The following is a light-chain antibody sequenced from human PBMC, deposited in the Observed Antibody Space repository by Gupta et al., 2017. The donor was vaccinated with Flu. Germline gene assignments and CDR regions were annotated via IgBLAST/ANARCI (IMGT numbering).Light chain of an antibody. CDR3: HQYSSIPVT. V-gene: IGKV4-1*01. CDR1: QSVLYSSNNKNY. J-gene: IGKJ2*01. CDR2: WAS. Sequence: NVKSSQSVLYSSNNKNYLGWYQQKPGQSPKVLIYWASTRESGVPDRFSGSGSGTDFTLNISSLQAEDVAVYYCHQYSSIPVTFGQGTRVEIK.